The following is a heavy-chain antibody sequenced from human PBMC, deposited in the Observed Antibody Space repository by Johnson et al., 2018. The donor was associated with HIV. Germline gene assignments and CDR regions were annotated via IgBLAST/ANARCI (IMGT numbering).Heavy chain of an antibody. Sequence: VQLVESGGGLVQPGGSLRLSCVVSGFTFSDYYMDWVRQAPGKGLEWVGRIKGKTDGGTTDYAAPVKGRFTISRSESKNTLYLQMNSLKIEDTAVYYCATVVVITQDAFDIWGQGTMVTVSS. CDR1: GFTFSDYY. J-gene: IGHJ3*02. V-gene: IGHV3-15*01. CDR2: IKGKTDGGTT. D-gene: IGHD3-22*01. CDR3: ATVVVITQDAFDI.